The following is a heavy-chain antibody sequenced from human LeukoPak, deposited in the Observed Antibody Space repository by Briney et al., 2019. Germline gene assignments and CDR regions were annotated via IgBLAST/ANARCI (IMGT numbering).Heavy chain of an antibody. CDR2: ISAYNGNT. CDR3: ARIDVMAIVVVPAATFDY. CDR1: GYTFTSYG. Sequence: ASVKVSCKASGYTFTSYGISWVRQAPGQGLEWMGWISAYNGNTNYAQKLQGRVTMTTDTSTSTAYMELRSLRSDDTAVCYCARIDVMAIVVVPAATFDYWGQGTLVTVSS. J-gene: IGHJ4*02. D-gene: IGHD2-2*03. V-gene: IGHV1-18*01.